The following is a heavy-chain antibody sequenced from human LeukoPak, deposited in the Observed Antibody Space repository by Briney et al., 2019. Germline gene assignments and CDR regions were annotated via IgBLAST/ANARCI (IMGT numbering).Heavy chain of an antibody. J-gene: IGHJ5*02. Sequence: PGGSLRLSCAASGFTFSSYAMSWVRQAPGKGLESFSAISGSGGSTYYADSVKGRFTISRDNSKNTLYLQMNSLRAEDTAVYYCAKDPGYSSSWNFDPWGQGTLVTVSS. V-gene: IGHV3-23*01. CDR3: AKDPGYSSSWNFDP. D-gene: IGHD6-13*01. CDR1: GFTFSSYA. CDR2: ISGSGGST.